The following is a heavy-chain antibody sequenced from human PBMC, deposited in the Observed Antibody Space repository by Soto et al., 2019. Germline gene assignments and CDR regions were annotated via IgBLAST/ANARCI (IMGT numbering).Heavy chain of an antibody. CDR3: AKSSEAIQLWAHYYYGMDV. CDR1: GFTFSSYG. J-gene: IGHJ6*02. D-gene: IGHD5-18*01. CDR2: ISYDGSNK. V-gene: IGHV3-30*18. Sequence: PGGSLRLSCAASGFTFSSYGMHWVRQAPGKGLEWVAVISYDGSNKYYADSVKGRFTISRDNSKNTLYLQMNSLRAEDTAVYYCAKSSEAIQLWAHYYYGMDVWGQGTTVTVSS.